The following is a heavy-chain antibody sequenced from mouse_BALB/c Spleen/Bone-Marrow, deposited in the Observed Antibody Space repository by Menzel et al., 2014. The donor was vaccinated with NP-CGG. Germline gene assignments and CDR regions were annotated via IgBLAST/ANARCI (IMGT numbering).Heavy chain of an antibody. D-gene: IGHD2-14*01. CDR1: GYTFTSYW. J-gene: IGHJ2*01. V-gene: IGHV1-69*02. CDR2: IDPSDSYT. Sequence: VKLMESGAELVKPGASVKLSCKASGYTFTSYWMHWVQQRPGQGLEWIGEIDPSDSYTNYNQKFKGKATLTVDKSSSTAYMQLSSLTAEDSAVYYCARGYAGETDYWGQGTTLTVSS. CDR3: ARGYAGETDY.